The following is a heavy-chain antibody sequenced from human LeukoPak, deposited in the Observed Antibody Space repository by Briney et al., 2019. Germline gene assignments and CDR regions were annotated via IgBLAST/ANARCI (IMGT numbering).Heavy chain of an antibody. V-gene: IGHV1-18*01. Sequence: ASVKVSCKASGYTFTSYGISWVRQAPGQGLEWMGWISAYNGNTNYAQKLQGRVTMTTDTSTSTAYMELRSLRSDDTAVYYCARDKGWAGSSWRSYYYYCMDGWGQGTTVTVSS. CDR3: ARDKGWAGSSWRSYYYYCMDG. CDR1: GYTFTSYG. J-gene: IGHJ6*02. D-gene: IGHD6-13*01. CDR2: ISAYNGNT.